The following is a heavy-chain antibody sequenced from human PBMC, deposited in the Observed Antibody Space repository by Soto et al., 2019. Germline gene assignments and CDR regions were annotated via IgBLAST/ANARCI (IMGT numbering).Heavy chain of an antibody. D-gene: IGHD6-19*01. CDR3: ARDSPQWLACYFXY. CDR2: IWYDGSNK. V-gene: IGHV3-33*01. CDR1: GFTFSSYG. Sequence: GGSLILSCAASGFTFSSYGMHWVRQAPGKGLEWVAVIWYDGSNKYYADSVKGRFTISRDNSKNTLYLQMNSLRAEDTAVYYCARDSPQWLACYFXYWGQGTLVXVSS. J-gene: IGHJ4*02.